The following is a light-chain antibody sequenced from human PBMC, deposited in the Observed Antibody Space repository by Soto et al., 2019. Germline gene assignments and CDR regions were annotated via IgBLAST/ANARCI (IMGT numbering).Light chain of an antibody. CDR1: QTISSW. CDR2: KAS. V-gene: IGKV1-5*03. Sequence: DLQMNQYPSTLFGSVGGRVTITCRAGQTISSWLAWYHQKPGKAPKLLIYKASTLKSGVPSRCSGSGSGTEFTLTIISLQPDDFATYYCQHYYSYSGAFGQGTKVDI. CDR3: QHYYSYSGA. J-gene: IGKJ1*01.